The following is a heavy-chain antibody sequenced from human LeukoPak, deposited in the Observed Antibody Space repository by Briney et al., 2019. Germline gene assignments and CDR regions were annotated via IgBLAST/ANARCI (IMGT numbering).Heavy chain of an antibody. CDR2: IYYSGST. J-gene: IGHJ5*02. V-gene: IGHV4-39*01. D-gene: IGHD2-2*01. CDR1: GGSSSSSRYY. Sequence: SETLSLTCTVPGGSSSSSRYYWGWIRQPPGKGLEWIGSIYYSGSTYYNPSLKSRVTISVDTSKNQFSLKLSSVTAADTAVYYCARHPYQLLWLSWFDPWGQGTLVTVSS. CDR3: ARHPYQLLWLSWFDP.